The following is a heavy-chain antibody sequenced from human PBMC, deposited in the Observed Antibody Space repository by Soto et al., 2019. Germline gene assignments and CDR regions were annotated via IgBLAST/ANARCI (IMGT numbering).Heavy chain of an antibody. D-gene: IGHD2-2*01. CDR1: GYTFASYA. V-gene: IGHV1-18*01. Sequence: QVQLVQSGAEVKKPGASVKVSCKASGYTFASYAISWMRQAPGQGLEWMGWISAYNGNTNYAQKLQGRVTMTTDTPTSTAYMERRSLRSDDTAVNYCAGAPPPPAYWGQGTLVTVSS. CDR2: ISAYNGNT. J-gene: IGHJ4*02. CDR3: AGAPPPPAY.